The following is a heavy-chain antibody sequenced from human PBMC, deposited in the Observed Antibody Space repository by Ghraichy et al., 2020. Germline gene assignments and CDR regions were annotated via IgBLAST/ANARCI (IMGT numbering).Heavy chain of an antibody. D-gene: IGHD1-26*01. CDR2: IIPIFGTA. J-gene: IGHJ5*02. V-gene: IGHV1-69*13. CDR3: ARSVGATNAWFDP. CDR1: GGTFSSYA. Sequence: SVKVSCKASGGTFSSYAISWVRQAPGQGLEWMGGIIPIFGTANYAQKFQGRVTITADESTSTAYMELSSLRSEDTAVYYCARSVGATNAWFDPWGQGTLVTVSS.